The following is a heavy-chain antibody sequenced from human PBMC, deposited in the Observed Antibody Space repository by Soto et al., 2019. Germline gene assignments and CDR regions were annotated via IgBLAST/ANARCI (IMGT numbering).Heavy chain of an antibody. CDR1: GGTFSSYT. CDR3: AREYQLLGDAFDI. Sequence: QVQLVQSGAEVKKPGSSVKVSCKASGGTFSSYTISWVRQAPGQGLEWMGRIIPILGIANYAQKFQDRVTITADKSTSTAYMELSSLRSEDTAVYYCAREYQLLGDAFDIWGQGTMVTVSS. V-gene: IGHV1-69*02. D-gene: IGHD2-2*01. CDR2: IIPILGIA. J-gene: IGHJ3*02.